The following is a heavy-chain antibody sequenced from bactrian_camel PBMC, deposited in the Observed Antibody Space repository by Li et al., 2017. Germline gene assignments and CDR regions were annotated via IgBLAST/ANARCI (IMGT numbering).Heavy chain of an antibody. CDR1: GFAFSIYS. D-gene: IGHD5*01. CDR2: ISRSVRT. Sequence: VQLVESGGGLVQPGGSLRLSCAASGFAFSIYSMYWVRQAPGKGLKWVSVISRSVRTTYADSVKGRFNISRDNDKNTLYLQMNSLNTEDTAGYYCSACYGAGKYTNWGQGTQVTVS. J-gene: IGHJ4*01. CDR3: SACYGAGKYTN. V-gene: IGHV3S1*01.